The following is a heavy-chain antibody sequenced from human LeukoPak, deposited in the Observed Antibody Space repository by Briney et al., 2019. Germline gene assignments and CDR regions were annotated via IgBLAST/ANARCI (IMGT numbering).Heavy chain of an antibody. Sequence: EASVKVSCKASGGTFSSYAISWVRQAPGQGLEWMGGIIPIFGTANYAQKFQGRVTITADESTSTAYMELSSLRSEDTAVHYCAREVGYCSSTSCSEPKGWFDPWGQGTLVTVSS. J-gene: IGHJ5*02. CDR2: IIPIFGTA. CDR3: AREVGYCSSTSCSEPKGWFDP. D-gene: IGHD2-2*01. V-gene: IGHV1-69*13. CDR1: GGTFSSYA.